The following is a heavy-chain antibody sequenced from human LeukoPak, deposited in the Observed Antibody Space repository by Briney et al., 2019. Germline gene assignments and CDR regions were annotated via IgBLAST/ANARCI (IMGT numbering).Heavy chain of an antibody. CDR2: IYYSGST. Sequence: SETLSLTCTVSGGSISSYYWSWIRQPPGKGLEWIGYIYYSGSTNYNPSLKSRVTISVDTSKNQFSLKLSSVTAADTAVYYCARAVRDDYNLDAFDIWGQGTMVTVSS. J-gene: IGHJ3*02. CDR1: GGSISSYY. V-gene: IGHV4-59*01. CDR3: ARAVRDDYNLDAFDI. D-gene: IGHD5-24*01.